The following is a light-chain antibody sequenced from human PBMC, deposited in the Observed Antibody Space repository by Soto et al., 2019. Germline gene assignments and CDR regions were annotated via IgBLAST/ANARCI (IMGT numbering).Light chain of an antibody. CDR3: QQRRNWPT. CDR1: QDVSIY. Sequence: EVVLTQSPDTLSLSPGETATLSCKASQDVSIYVAWYQKRPGQPPRLVVYDASKRATGIPARFSGSGSGTDFTHTIATLEPEDLGVYYCQQRRNWPTFGGGTKVEI. J-gene: IGKJ4*01. CDR2: DAS. V-gene: IGKV3-11*01.